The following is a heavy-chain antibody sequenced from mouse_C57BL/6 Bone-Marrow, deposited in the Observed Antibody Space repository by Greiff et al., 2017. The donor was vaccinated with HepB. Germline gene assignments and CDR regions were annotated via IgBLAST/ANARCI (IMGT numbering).Heavy chain of an antibody. V-gene: IGHV6-6*01. CDR2: IRNKANNHAT. CDR3: TRRDSSNWYFDV. J-gene: IGHJ1*03. Sequence: EVKVEESGGGLVQPGGSMKLSCAASGFTFSDAWMDWVRQSPEKGLEWVAEIRNKANNHATYYAESVKGRFTISRDDSKSSVYLQMNSLRAEDTGIYYCTRRDSSNWYFDVWGTGTTVTVSS. CDR1: GFTFSDAW. D-gene: IGHD3-2*02.